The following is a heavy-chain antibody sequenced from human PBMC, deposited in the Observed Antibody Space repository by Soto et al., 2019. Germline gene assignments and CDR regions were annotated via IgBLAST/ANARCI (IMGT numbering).Heavy chain of an antibody. CDR1: GFTFSVYS. CDR2: ITSDTKTI. D-gene: IGHD6-19*01. J-gene: IGHJ4*02. V-gene: IGHV3-48*02. Sequence: EVQLVESGGDLVQRGGSLRLSCVASGFTFSVYSMNWVRQAPGKGLEWFSYITSDTKTIKYADSVKGRFTNSRDNAKNSVYLQMNSLRDEDTAVYYCARSVEGHFDYWGQGTVVTVSS. CDR3: ARSVEGHFDY.